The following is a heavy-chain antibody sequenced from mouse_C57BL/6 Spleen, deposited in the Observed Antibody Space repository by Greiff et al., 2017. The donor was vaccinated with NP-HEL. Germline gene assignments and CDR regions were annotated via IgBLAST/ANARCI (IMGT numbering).Heavy chain of an antibody. V-gene: IGHV1-50*01. CDR2: IDPSDSYT. Sequence: VKLQQPGAELVKPGASVKLSCKASGYTFTSYWMQWVKQRPGQGLEWIGEIDPSDSYTNYNQKFKGKATLTVDTSSSTAYMQLSSLTSEDSAVYYCARDYYGSSWAMDYWGQGTSVTVSS. CDR3: ARDYYGSSWAMDY. D-gene: IGHD1-1*01. CDR1: GYTFTSYW. J-gene: IGHJ4*01.